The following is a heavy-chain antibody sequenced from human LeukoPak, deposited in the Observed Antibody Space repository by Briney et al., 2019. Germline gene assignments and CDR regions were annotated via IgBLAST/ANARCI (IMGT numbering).Heavy chain of an antibody. CDR3: ARDRWWESGSVDY. Sequence: ASVKVSCKASGYTFTGYYMHWVRQAPGQGLEWMGWINPNSGGTNYAQKFQGRVTMTRDTSISTAYMELSRLRSDDTAVYYCARDRWWESGSVDYWGQGTLVTVSS. J-gene: IGHJ4*02. V-gene: IGHV1-2*02. CDR1: GYTFTGYY. CDR2: INPNSGGT. D-gene: IGHD1-26*01.